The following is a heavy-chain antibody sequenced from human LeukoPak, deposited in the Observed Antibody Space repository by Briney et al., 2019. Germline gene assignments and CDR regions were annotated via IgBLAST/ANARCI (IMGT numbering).Heavy chain of an antibody. CDR3: ARAVRGSYYYYYGMDV. D-gene: IGHD3-10*01. CDR2: IYYSGST. J-gene: IGHJ6*02. CDR1: GGSISSYY. V-gene: IGHV4-59*01. Sequence: PSETLSLTCTVSGGSISSYYWSWIRLPPGRGLEWIGYIYYSGSTNYNPSLKSRVTISVDTSKNQFSLKLSSVTAADTAVYYCARAVRGSYYYYYGMDVWGQGTTVTVSS.